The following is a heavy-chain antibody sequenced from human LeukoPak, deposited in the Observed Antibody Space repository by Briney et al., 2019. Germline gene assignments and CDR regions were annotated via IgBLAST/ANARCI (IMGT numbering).Heavy chain of an antibody. CDR3: ARDSGEWELLLWSNYGMDV. CDR1: GFTFSSYW. D-gene: IGHD1-26*01. J-gene: IGHJ6*02. Sequence: GRSLRLSCAASGFTFSSYWMSWVRQAPGKGLEWVANIKQDGSEKYYVDSVKGRFTISRDNAKNSLYLQMNSLRAEDTAVYYCARDSGEWELLLWSNYGMDVWGQGTTVTVSS. CDR2: IKQDGSEK. V-gene: IGHV3-7*03.